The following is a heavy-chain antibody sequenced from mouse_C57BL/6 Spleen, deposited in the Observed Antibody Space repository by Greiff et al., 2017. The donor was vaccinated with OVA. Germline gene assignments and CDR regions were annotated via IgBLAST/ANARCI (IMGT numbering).Heavy chain of an antibody. J-gene: IGHJ2*01. D-gene: IGHD4-1*01. V-gene: IGHV1-50*01. CDR3: ARRDWDRGY. CDR2: IDPSDSYT. Sequence: QVHVKQPGAELVKPGASVKLSCKASGYTFTSYWMQWVKQRPGQGLEWIGEIDPSDSYTNYNQKFKGKATLTVDTSSSTAYMQLSSLTSEDAAVYYCARRDWDRGYWGQGTTLTVSS. CDR1: GYTFTSYW.